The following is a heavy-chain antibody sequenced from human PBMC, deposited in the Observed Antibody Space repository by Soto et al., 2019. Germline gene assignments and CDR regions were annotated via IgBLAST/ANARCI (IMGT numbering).Heavy chain of an antibody. J-gene: IGHJ4*02. D-gene: IGHD3-3*01. Sequence: SETLSLTCTVSGDSINSGEYYWSCIRQPPWKGLEWIGSVFYTGTAYYYNPSLNSRVTISVDTSKNQFSLKLTSVTAADTAVYYCARDSVRFGPAFDHWGQGTLVTVSS. V-gene: IGHV4-30-4*01. CDR3: ARDSVRFGPAFDH. CDR1: GDSINSGEYY. CDR2: VFYTGTAY.